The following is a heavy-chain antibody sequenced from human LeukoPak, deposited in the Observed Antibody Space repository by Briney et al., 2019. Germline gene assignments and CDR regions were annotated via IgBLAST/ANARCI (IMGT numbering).Heavy chain of an antibody. CDR1: GFTLSSYA. CDR2: ISGSGGST. V-gene: IGHV3-23*01. J-gene: IGHJ3*02. CDR3: AKEKGYSGYEFYAFDI. D-gene: IGHD5-12*01. Sequence: GGSLRLSCAASGFTLSSYAMSWVRQAPGKGLEWVSAISGSGGSTYYADSVKGRFTISRDNSKNTLYLQMNSLRAEDTAVYYCAKEKGYSGYEFYAFDIWGQGTMVTVSS.